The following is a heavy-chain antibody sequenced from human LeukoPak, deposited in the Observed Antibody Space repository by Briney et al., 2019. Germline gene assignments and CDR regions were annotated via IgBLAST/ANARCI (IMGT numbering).Heavy chain of an antibody. V-gene: IGHV3-48*01. Sequence: PGGSLRLSCAASGFTFSSYSMNWVRQAPGKGLEWVSYISSSSTIYYADSVKGRFTISRDNAKNSLYLQMNSLRAEDTAVYYCARTGITVAPPFDYWGQGTLVTVSS. CDR3: ARTGITVAPPFDY. CDR1: GFTFSSYS. D-gene: IGHD4-23*01. J-gene: IGHJ4*02. CDR2: ISSSSTI.